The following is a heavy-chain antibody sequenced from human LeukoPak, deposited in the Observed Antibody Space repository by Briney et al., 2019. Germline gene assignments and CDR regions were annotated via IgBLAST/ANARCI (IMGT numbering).Heavy chain of an antibody. CDR3: ARDTYYYDSSGFPFDY. D-gene: IGHD3-22*01. V-gene: IGHV3-30-3*01. CDR1: GFTFSSYA. Sequence: RGSPRLSCAASGFTFSSYAMHWVRQAPGKGLEWVAVISYDGSNKYYADSVKGRFTISRDNSKNTLYLQMNSLRAEDTAVYYCARDTYYYDSSGFPFDYWGQGTLVTDSS. J-gene: IGHJ4*02. CDR2: ISYDGSNK.